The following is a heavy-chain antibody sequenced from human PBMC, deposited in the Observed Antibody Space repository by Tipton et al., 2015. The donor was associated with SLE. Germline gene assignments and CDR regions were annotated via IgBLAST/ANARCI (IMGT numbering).Heavy chain of an antibody. CDR1: GYTFTTYA. CDR2: ISADNGNT. Sequence: QSGAEVKKPGASVKVSCEASGYTFTTYAISWVRQAPGQGLEWMGWISADNGNTAYAQKFQGRVTMTTDTSTSTAYMELRSLRSDDTAVYYCARDMRWEIPRFDYWGQGTLVTVSS. J-gene: IGHJ4*02. CDR3: ARDMRWEIPRFDY. D-gene: IGHD1-26*01. V-gene: IGHV1-18*01.